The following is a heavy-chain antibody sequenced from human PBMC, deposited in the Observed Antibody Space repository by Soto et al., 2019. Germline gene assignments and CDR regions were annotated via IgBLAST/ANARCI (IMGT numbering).Heavy chain of an antibody. J-gene: IGHJ4*02. CDR3: ARGLAPQQLVPFDY. CDR1: GGTFSSYA. V-gene: IGHV1-69*13. Sequence: SVKVSCKASGGTFSSYAISWVRQAPGQGLEWMGGIIPIFGTANYAQKFQGRVTITADESTSTACMELSSLRSEDTAVYYCARGLAPQQLVPFDYWGQGTLVTVSS. CDR2: IIPIFGTA. D-gene: IGHD6-13*01.